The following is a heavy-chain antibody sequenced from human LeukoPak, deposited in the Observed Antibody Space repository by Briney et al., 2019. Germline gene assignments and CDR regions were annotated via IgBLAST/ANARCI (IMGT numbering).Heavy chain of an antibody. V-gene: IGHV4-59*08. D-gene: IGHD3-10*01. CDR3: ARRSRYGSGTLDY. J-gene: IGHJ4*02. Sequence: SETLSLTCTVSGGSISDYYRSCIRQPPPKGLDYIGYIYESGSAHYNPSLKSRVTISVDTSKKQFSLKLSSVTAADTAVYYCARRSRYGSGTLDYWGQGALVTVSS. CDR2: IYESGSA. CDR1: GGSISDYY.